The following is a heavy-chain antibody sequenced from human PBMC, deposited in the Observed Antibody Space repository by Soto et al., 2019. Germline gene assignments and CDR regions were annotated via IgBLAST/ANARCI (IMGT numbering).Heavy chain of an antibody. CDR3: VRAPDV. CDR2: VSPSGDST. J-gene: IGHJ6*02. CDR1: GLFFSTYS. V-gene: IGHV3-23*01. Sequence: GGSLRLSGEAYGLFFSTYSMTWVRQVRGKGLEWVAAVSPSGDSTYYADSLKGRLTISRDNSKNTVFLQMNSLSADVTGLYGCVRAPDVWDQ.